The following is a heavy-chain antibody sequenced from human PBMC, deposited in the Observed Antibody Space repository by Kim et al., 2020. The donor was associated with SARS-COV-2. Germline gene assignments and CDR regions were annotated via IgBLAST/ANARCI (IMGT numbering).Heavy chain of an antibody. CDR3: ARTPAAGTLDWFDP. J-gene: IGHJ5*02. V-gene: IGHV4-4*07. Sequence: PTRQSRVTPSVDTAKNTFSLKLSSVTAADTAVYYCARTPAAGTLDWFDPWGQGTLVTVSS. D-gene: IGHD6-13*01.